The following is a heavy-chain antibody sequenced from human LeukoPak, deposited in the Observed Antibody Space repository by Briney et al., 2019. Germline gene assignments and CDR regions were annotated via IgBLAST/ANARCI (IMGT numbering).Heavy chain of an antibody. V-gene: IGHV1-46*01. Sequence: GASVKVSCKASGYTFTSYWIQWVRQAPGQGLEWVGLINPSDGSVAYAHRFQGGVTMTRDTSTSIVYMDLSSLRSEDTAVYYCAKAPRNSSTMLDYWGQGTLLTVSS. D-gene: IGHD6-13*01. CDR2: INPSDGSV. CDR3: AKAPRNSSTMLDY. CDR1: GYTFTSYW. J-gene: IGHJ4*02.